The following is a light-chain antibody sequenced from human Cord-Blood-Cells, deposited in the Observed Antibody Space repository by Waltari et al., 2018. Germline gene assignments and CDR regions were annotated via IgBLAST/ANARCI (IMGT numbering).Light chain of an antibody. CDR1: QSVSSN. J-gene: IGKJ2*01. Sequence: EIVMKQSTATLSVSPGERATLSCRASQSVSSNLAWYQQKPGQAPRLLIYGASTRATGIPARFSGSGSATEFTLTISSLQSEDFAVYYCQQYNNWPPYTFGQGTKLEIK. CDR2: GAS. V-gene: IGKV3-15*01. CDR3: QQYNNWPPYT.